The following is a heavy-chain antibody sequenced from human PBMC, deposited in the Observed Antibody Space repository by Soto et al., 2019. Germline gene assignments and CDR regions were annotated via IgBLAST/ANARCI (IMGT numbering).Heavy chain of an antibody. CDR2: INPSGGST. V-gene: IGHV1-46*01. D-gene: IGHD6-13*01. Sequence: ASMKFSCKASGYTFTSYYMHCVRPAPGQGFEWMGIINPSGGSTSYAQKFQGRVTMTRDTSTSTVYMELSSLRSEDTAVYYCAREPGAAAAGIYYYGMDVWGQGTPVTVS. J-gene: IGHJ6*02. CDR1: GYTFTSYY. CDR3: AREPGAAAAGIYYYGMDV.